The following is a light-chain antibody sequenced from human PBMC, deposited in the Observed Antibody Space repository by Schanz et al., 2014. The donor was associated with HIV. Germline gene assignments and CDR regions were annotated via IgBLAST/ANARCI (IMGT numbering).Light chain of an antibody. CDR1: QTVANY. J-gene: IGKJ3*01. Sequence: DIQLAQSPSSLSASVGDRVTITCRASQTVANYLNWYHHKPGNAPKLLIYAASSLQVGVPSRFSGSGSGTDFTFTISSLQPEDTATYYCQQYDNLPYSLTFGPGTKVDIK. CDR2: AAS. V-gene: IGKV1-33*01. CDR3: QQYDNLPYSLT.